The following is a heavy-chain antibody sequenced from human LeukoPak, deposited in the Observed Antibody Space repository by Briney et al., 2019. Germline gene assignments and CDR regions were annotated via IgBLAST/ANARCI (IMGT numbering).Heavy chain of an antibody. Sequence: SETLSLTCAVYGGSFSGYYWSWIRQPPGKGLEWIGEINHSGSTNYNPSLKSRVTISLDTSKNQFSLKLSSVTAADTAVYYCARGSPYYYDSSGYSGDYWGQGTLVTVSS. D-gene: IGHD3-22*01. CDR1: GGSFSGYY. CDR3: ARGSPYYYDSSGYSGDY. J-gene: IGHJ4*02. CDR2: INHSGST. V-gene: IGHV4-34*01.